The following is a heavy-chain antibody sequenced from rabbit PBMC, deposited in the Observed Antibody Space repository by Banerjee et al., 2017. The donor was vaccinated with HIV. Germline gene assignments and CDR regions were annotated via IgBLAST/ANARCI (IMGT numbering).Heavy chain of an antibody. CDR1: GFSFSSRYW. V-gene: IGHV1S45*01. J-gene: IGHJ4*01. D-gene: IGHD7-1*01. CDR3: ARGSYPGYTDGTHFNL. Sequence: QEQLEESGGDLVKPEGSLTLTCTASGFSFSSRYWICWVRQAPGKGLEWIACIDTGSRGYTWYASWAKGRFTISKTSSTTVTLQMTSLTAADTATLFCARGSYPGYTDGTHFNLWGQGTLVTVS. CDR2: IDTGSRGYT.